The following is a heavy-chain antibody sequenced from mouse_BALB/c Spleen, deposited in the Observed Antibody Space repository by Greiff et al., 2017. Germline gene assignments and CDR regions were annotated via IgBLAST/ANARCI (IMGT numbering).Heavy chain of an antibody. Sequence: EVQLQQSGAELVKPGASVKLSCTASGFNIKDTYMHWVKQRPEQGLEWIGRIDPANGNTKYDPKFQGKATITADTSSNTAYLQLSSLTSEDTAVYYCARSDYRYPWFAYWGQGTLVTVSA. CDR1: GFNIKDTY. V-gene: IGHV14-3*02. CDR2: IDPANGNT. D-gene: IGHD2-14*01. J-gene: IGHJ3*01. CDR3: ARSDYRYPWFAY.